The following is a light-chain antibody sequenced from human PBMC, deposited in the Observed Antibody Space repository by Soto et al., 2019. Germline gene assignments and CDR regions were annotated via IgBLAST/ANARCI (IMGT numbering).Light chain of an antibody. V-gene: IGLV1-40*01. Sequence: QSVLTQPPSVSGAPGQRVTISCTGSSSNIGAGYAVHWYQQLPGTAPKLLIYGNNNRPSGVPDRFSGSKSGTSASLAITGLQAEDEADYYCPSYDSSLSVVVFGGGTKLTVL. CDR3: PSYDSSLSVVV. J-gene: IGLJ2*01. CDR1: SSNIGAGYA. CDR2: GNN.